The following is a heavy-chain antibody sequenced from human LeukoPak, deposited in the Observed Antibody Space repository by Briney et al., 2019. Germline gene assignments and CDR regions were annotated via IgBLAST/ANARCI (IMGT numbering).Heavy chain of an antibody. D-gene: IGHD6-13*01. J-gene: IGHJ4*02. CDR1: GFTFSTYG. CDR3: ATLASGYSSPFDY. V-gene: IGHV3-30*03. Sequence: GGSLRLSCAASGFTFSTYGMHWVRQAPGKGLEWVAVISNDGSIESYADSVKGRFTISRDNSKNTLYAEMTSLRAEDTAVYYCATLASGYSSPFDYWGQGTLVTVSS. CDR2: ISNDGSIE.